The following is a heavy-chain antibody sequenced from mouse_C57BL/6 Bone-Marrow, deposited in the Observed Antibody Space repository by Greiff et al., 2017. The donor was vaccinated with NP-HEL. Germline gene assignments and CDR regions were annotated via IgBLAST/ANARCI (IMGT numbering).Heavy chain of an antibody. CDR2: IHPNSGST. V-gene: IGHV1-64*01. Sequence: QVQLQQPGAELVKPGASVKLSCKASGYTFTSYWMHWVKQRPGQGLEWIGMIHPNSGSTNYNEKFKSKATLTVDKSSSTAYMQLSSLTSEDSAVYYCARLDYSYYYAMDYWGQGTSVTVSS. D-gene: IGHD2-12*01. CDR3: ARLDYSYYYAMDY. CDR1: GYTFTSYW. J-gene: IGHJ4*01.